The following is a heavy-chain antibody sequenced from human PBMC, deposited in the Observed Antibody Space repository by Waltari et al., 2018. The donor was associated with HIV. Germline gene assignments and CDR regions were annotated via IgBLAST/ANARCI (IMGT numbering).Heavy chain of an antibody. Sequence: QVQLVQSGAEVKKPGSSVKVSCKASGGTFSSYAISWVRQAPGQGLEWRGRIIPSLGKANYEQKFQGGVTITADKSTSTAYMELSSLRSEDTAVYYCASPRSNSSGYSLSSASFPLDYWGQGTLVTVSS. J-gene: IGHJ4*02. V-gene: IGHV1-69*04. D-gene: IGHD3-22*01. CDR2: IIPSLGKA. CDR1: GGTFSSYA. CDR3: ASPRSNSSGYSLSSASFPLDY.